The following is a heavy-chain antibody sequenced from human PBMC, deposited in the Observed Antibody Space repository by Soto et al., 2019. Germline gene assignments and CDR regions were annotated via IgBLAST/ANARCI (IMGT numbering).Heavy chain of an antibody. CDR1: GFTFSSYG. Sequence: VQLVESGGVLVQPGGSLRLSCAASGFTFSSYGMHWVRQAPGKGLEWVAVISYDGSNKYYADSVKGRFTISRDNSKNTLYLQMNSLRAEDTAVYYCAKACRHYDSSGYPDYYGMDVWGQGTTVTVSS. CDR2: ISYDGSNK. V-gene: IGHV3-30*18. D-gene: IGHD3-22*01. J-gene: IGHJ6*02. CDR3: AKACRHYDSSGYPDYYGMDV.